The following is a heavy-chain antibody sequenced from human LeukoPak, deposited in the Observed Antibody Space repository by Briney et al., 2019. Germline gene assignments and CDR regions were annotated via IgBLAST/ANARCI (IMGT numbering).Heavy chain of an antibody. Sequence: SETLSLTCTVSGGSISSYYWSWIRQPPGKGLEWIGYIYYSGSTNYNPSLKSRVTISVDTSKNQFSLKLSSVTAADTAVYYCARDGLYSYGDYWGQGTLVTVSS. CDR3: ARDGLYSYGDY. J-gene: IGHJ4*02. V-gene: IGHV4-59*01. D-gene: IGHD5-18*01. CDR2: IYYSGST. CDR1: GGSISSYY.